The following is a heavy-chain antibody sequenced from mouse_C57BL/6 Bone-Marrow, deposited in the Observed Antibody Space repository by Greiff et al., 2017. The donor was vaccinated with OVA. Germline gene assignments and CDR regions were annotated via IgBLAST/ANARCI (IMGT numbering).Heavy chain of an antibody. CDR2: IDPNSGGT. CDR3: ARGTTVVAPGWYFDV. J-gene: IGHJ1*03. CDR1: GYTFTSYW. D-gene: IGHD1-1*01. Sequence: VQLQQPGAELVKPGASVRLSCKASGYTFTSYWMHWVKQRPGRGLEWIGRIDPNSGGTKYNEKFKSKATLTVDKPSSTAYMQLSSLTSYDSAGYYCARGTTVVAPGWYFDVWGTGTTVTVSS. V-gene: IGHV1-72*01.